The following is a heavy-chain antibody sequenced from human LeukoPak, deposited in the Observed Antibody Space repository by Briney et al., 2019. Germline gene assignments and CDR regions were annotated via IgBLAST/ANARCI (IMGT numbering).Heavy chain of an antibody. CDR1: GYSFTRYG. Sequence: ASVKVSCKASGYSFTRYGISWVRQAPGQGPEWMGWISGSTGNTNYAQKLQGRVTMTTDTSTSTAYMELRSLRSDDTAVYYCARAWRGYSGSGAFDIWGQGTLVTVSS. J-gene: IGHJ4*02. CDR2: ISGSTGNT. V-gene: IGHV1-18*01. D-gene: IGHD5-12*01. CDR3: ARAWRGYSGSGAFDI.